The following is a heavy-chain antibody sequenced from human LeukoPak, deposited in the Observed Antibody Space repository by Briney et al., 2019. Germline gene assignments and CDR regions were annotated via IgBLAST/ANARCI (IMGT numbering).Heavy chain of an antibody. CDR1: GYTLTELS. Sequence: ASVKVSCKVSGYTLTELSMHWVRQAPGKGLEWMGGFDPEDGETIYAQKFQGRVTMTEDTSTDTAYMQLSSLRSEDTAMYYCAGLHFDWLSLDYWGQGTLVTVSS. CDR2: FDPEDGET. D-gene: IGHD3-9*01. CDR3: AGLHFDWLSLDY. V-gene: IGHV1-24*01. J-gene: IGHJ4*02.